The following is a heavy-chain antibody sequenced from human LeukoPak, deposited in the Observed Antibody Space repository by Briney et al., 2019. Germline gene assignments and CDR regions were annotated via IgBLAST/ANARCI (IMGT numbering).Heavy chain of an antibody. J-gene: IGHJ4*02. Sequence: GGSLRLSCAASGFTFSSYGMHWVRQAPGKGLEWVAVISYDGSNKYYADSVKGRFTISRDNSKNTLYLQMNSLRAEDTAVYYCAKGVAAAGTSYYFDYWGQGTLVTVSS. D-gene: IGHD6-13*01. CDR1: GFTFSSYG. CDR2: ISYDGSNK. CDR3: AKGVAAAGTSYYFDY. V-gene: IGHV3-30*18.